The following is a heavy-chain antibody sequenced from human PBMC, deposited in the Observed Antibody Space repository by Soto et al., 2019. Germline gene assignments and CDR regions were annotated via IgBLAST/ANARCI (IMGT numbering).Heavy chain of an antibody. J-gene: IGHJ4*02. V-gene: IGHV4-59*01. CDR3: ARQSGSHGIRFFDY. CDR2: IYYSGST. D-gene: IGHD1-26*01. CDR1: GGSISSYY. Sequence: QVQLQESGPGLVKPSETLSLTCTVSGGSISSYYWSWIRQPPGKGLEWIGYIYYSGSTNYNPSLKSRVTISVDTSKNQFSLKLSSVTAADTAVYYCARQSGSHGIRFFDYWGQGTLVTVSS.